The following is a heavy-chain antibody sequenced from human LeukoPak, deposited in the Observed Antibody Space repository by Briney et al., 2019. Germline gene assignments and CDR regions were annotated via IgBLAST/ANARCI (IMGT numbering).Heavy chain of an antibody. V-gene: IGHV4-34*01. D-gene: IGHD4-17*01. CDR3: ARLPTVTFFDY. CDR1: GGSFSGYY. CDR2: INHSGST. J-gene: IGHJ4*02. Sequence: SETLSLTCAVYGGSFSGYYWSWIRQPPGKGLEWIGEINHSGSTNYNPSLKSRVTTSVDTSKNQFSLKLSSVTAADTAVYYCARLPTVTFFDYWGQGTLVTVSS.